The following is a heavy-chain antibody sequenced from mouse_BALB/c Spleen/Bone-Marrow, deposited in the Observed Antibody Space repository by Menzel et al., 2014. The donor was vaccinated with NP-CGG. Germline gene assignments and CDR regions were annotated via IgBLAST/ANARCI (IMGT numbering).Heavy chain of an antibody. J-gene: IGHJ4*01. Sequence: EVELMGSGVGLVKRGGSLKLSCAVSGFTFSDYYMYWVRQNPEKRLEWVATIKDGVSYTYYPDSVKGRFTISRDNAKNNLYLQMSRLKSEDTAMYYCARDGNFAMNYLGQGASATVSS. CDR3: ARDGNFAMNY. CDR2: IKDGVSYT. D-gene: IGHD2-1*01. CDR1: GFTFSDYY. V-gene: IGHV5-4*02.